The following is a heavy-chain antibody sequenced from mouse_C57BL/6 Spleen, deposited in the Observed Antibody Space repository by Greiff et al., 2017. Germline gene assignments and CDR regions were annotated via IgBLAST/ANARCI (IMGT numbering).Heavy chain of an antibody. V-gene: IGHV14-4*01. CDR3: TTYYSNYFYYAMDY. J-gene: IGHJ4*01. CDR2: IDPENGDT. D-gene: IGHD2-5*01. CDR1: GFNIKDDY. Sequence: EVQLQQSGAELVRPGASVKLSCTASGFNIKDDYMHWVKQRPEQGLEWIGWIDPENGDTEYASKFQGKATITADTSSNTAYLQLSSLTSEDTDVYYCTTYYSNYFYYAMDYWGQGTSVTVSS.